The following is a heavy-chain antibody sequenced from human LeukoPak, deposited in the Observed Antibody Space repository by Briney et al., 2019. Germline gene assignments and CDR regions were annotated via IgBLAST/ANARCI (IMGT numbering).Heavy chain of an antibody. CDR3: AKDPLLWFGELSAFDI. CDR1: GFTFSSYA. D-gene: IGHD3-10*01. V-gene: IGHV3-23*01. J-gene: IGHJ3*02. CDR2: ISGSGGST. Sequence: GGSLRLSCAASGFTFSSYAMSWVRQAPGKGLEWVSAISGSGGSTYYADSVKGRFTISRDNSKNTLYLQMNSLRAEDTAVYYCAKDPLLWFGELSAFDIWGQGTMVTVSS.